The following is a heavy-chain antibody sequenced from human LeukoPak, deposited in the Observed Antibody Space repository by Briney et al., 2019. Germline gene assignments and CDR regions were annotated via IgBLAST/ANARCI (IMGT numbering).Heavy chain of an antibody. J-gene: IGHJ5*02. Sequence: GGSLRLSCAAFGFTFSSYSMNWVRQAPGKGLEWVSYISSRSSTTYYADSVKGRFTISRDNAKNSLYLEMNSLRAEDTAVYYCARADCSSSTCYLRRSWFDPWGQGTLVTVSS. V-gene: IGHV3-48*04. CDR1: GFTFSSYS. CDR2: ISSRSSTT. D-gene: IGHD2-2*01. CDR3: ARADCSSSTCYLRRSWFDP.